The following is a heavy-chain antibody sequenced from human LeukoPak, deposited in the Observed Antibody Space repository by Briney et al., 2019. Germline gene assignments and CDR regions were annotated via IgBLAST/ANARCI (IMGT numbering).Heavy chain of an antibody. CDR1: GYTFTSYY. Sequence: ASVKVSCNASGYTFTSYYIHWGRQAPGQGLEWMGIINPSGGSTSYAQKFQGRVTMTRDTSTSTVYMELSSLRSEDTAVYYCATDPYYYDNSGYFGYWGQGTLVTVSS. V-gene: IGHV1-46*01. CDR2: INPSGGST. J-gene: IGHJ4*02. D-gene: IGHD3-22*01. CDR3: ATDPYYYDNSGYFGY.